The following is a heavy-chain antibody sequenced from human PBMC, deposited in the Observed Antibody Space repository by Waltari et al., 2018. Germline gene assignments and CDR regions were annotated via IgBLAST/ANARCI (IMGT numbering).Heavy chain of an antibody. Sequence: EVQLLESGGGLVQPGGSLRLSCAASGFTFSSYAMSWVRQAPGKGLEWVSAIRGRGWSKYYEDYVKCRFTISRDKSKNTLDLQMNSLRAEDTAVYYCAKDQGITIFGVALDAFDIWGQGTMVTVSS. V-gene: IGHV3-23*01. D-gene: IGHD3-3*01. CDR1: GFTFSSYA. CDR3: AKDQGITIFGVALDAFDI. CDR2: IRGRGWSK. J-gene: IGHJ3*02.